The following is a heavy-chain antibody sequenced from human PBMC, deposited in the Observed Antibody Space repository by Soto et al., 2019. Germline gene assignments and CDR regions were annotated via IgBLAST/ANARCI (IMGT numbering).Heavy chain of an antibody. CDR3: ATTTVVAAAGFDP. D-gene: IGHD2-15*01. J-gene: IGHJ5*02. CDR2: IANDGGRK. CDR1: GFNFSNYG. V-gene: IGHV3-30*03. Sequence: QVHLVESGGGVVQPEKSLRLSCGASGFNFSNYGMHWVRQPPGTGLEWVAIIANDGGRKYYADSVEGRFTVSRDNSKNTLFLQMNNLRPEDTAVYYCATTTVVAAAGFDPWGRGTQVIVSS.